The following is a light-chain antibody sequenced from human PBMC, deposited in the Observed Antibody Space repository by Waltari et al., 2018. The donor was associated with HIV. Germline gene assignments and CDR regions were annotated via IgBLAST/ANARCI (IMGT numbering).Light chain of an antibody. CDR2: DVS. V-gene: IGLV2-14*03. CDR3: SSYTSSSTAYV. J-gene: IGLJ1*01. CDR1: SSDVGGYNY. Sequence: QSALTQPASVSGSPGQSITISCTGTSSDVGGYNYVSWYQQHPGKAPKLMIYDVSKRPSGVSKRLSGSKSGNTASLTISGLQAEAEADYYCSSYTSSSTAYVFGTGTKVTVL.